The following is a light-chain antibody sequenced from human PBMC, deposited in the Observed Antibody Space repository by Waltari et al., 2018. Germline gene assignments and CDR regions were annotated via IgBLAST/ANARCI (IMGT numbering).Light chain of an antibody. J-gene: IGKJ5*01. V-gene: IGKV1-27*01. CDR3: QQYYSAPST. Sequence: DIQMTQSPTSLSASVGDSVPITCRASQGISNFLAWYQQKPGKVPKLLIYAASTLQSGVPSRFSGSGSGTNFTLTISSLQPEDVATYYCQQYYSAPSTFGQGTRLEIK. CDR2: AAS. CDR1: QGISNF.